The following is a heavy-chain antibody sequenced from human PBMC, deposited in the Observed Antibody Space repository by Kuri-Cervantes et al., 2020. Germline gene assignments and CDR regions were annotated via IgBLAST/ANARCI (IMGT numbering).Heavy chain of an antibody. J-gene: IGHJ4*02. V-gene: IGHV1-58*02. CDR1: GFTFTSSA. D-gene: IGHD4-11*01. CDR2: IVVGSGNT. Sequence: SVKVSCKASGFTFTSSAMQWVRQARGQRLEWIGWIVVGSGNTNYAQKFQERVTITRDMSTSTAHMELSSLRSEDTAVYYCARALFTVGSDFDYWGQGTLVTVSS. CDR3: ARALFTVGSDFDY.